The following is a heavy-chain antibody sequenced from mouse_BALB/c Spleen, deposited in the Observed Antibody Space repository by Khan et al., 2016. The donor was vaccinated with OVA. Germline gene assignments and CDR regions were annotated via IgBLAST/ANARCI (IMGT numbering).Heavy chain of an antibody. CDR3: ARRTTGYAMDY. Sequence: QVRLQQSGAELARPGASVKMSCKASGYTFTSNTMHWVKQRPGQGLEWIGYINPRSSYTNYNQKFKDKATLTADKSSSTAYMQLSSLTSEDSAVYYCARRTTGYAMDYWGQGTSVTVSS. V-gene: IGHV1-4*01. CDR2: INPRSSYT. D-gene: IGHD2-14*01. J-gene: IGHJ4*01. CDR1: GYTFTSNT.